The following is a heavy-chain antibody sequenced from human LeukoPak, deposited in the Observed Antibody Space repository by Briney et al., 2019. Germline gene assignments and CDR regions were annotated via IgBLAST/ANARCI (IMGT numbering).Heavy chain of an antibody. V-gene: IGHV3-9*01. J-gene: IGHJ4*02. CDR2: ISWNSGSI. Sequence: GRSLRLSCAASGFTFDDYAMHWVRQAPGKGLEWVLGISWNSGSIGYADSVKGRFTISRDNAKNSLYLQMNSLRAEDTALYYCAKARVGATTQYFDYWGQGTLVTVSS. CDR1: GFTFDDYA. D-gene: IGHD1-26*01. CDR3: AKARVGATTQYFDY.